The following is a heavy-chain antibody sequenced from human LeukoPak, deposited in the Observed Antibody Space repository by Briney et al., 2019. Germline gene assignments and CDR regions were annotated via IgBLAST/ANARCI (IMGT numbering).Heavy chain of an antibody. Sequence: GGSLRPSCAASGFTFSSYAMSWVRQAPGKGLDWVSGISGSGGSTYYADSVKGRFTISRDNSKNTLYLQMNSLRAGDTAVYYCAKDLSGDWLPSDYWGQGTLVTVSS. V-gene: IGHV3-23*01. D-gene: IGHD3-9*01. CDR1: GFTFSSYA. J-gene: IGHJ4*02. CDR3: AKDLSGDWLPSDY. CDR2: ISGSGGST.